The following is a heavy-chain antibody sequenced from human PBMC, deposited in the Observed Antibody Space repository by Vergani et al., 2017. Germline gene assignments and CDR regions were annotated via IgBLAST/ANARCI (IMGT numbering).Heavy chain of an antibody. Sequence: EVQLLESGGDLVQPGGSLRLSCAASGFTFNHYAMNWVRQAPGKGLEWVSGISGSGGSTYYAGSVKGRFTISRDSSKNTLYLQMNSLSAGDTAVYYCVRDVRVSRTWGQGTLVAVSS. CDR2: ISGSGGST. J-gene: IGHJ3*01. V-gene: IGHV3-23*01. CDR1: GFTFNHYA. CDR3: VRDVRVSRT.